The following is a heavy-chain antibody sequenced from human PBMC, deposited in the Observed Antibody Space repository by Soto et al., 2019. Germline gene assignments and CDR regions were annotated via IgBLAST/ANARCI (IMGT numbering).Heavy chain of an antibody. CDR1: GGSISRYY. D-gene: IGHD5-12*01. V-gene: IGHV4-4*07. CDR2: MYHTGAT. Sequence: PETLSLTCSVSGGSISRYYWSWIRQTAGKRLEWIGRMYHTGATDYNPSLKRRLSMSVDTSKNQFSLRLSSVTAADTALYYCARDVGYTGYEQGNPFDLWGQGTMVT. J-gene: IGHJ3*01. CDR3: ARDVGYTGYEQGNPFDL.